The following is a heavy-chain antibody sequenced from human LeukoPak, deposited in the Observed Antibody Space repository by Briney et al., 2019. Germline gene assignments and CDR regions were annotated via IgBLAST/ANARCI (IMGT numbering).Heavy chain of an antibody. CDR2: IIPIFGTA. D-gene: IGHD3-10*01. CDR3: ARVASDYYGSGSYTIFDY. V-gene: IGHV1-69*13. CDR1: GGTFSSYA. J-gene: IGHJ4*02. Sequence: SVTVSCKASGGTFSSYAISWVRQAPGQGLEWMGGIIPIFGTANYAQKFQGRVTITADESTSTAYMELSSLRSEDTAVYYCARVASDYYGSGSYTIFDYWGQGTLVTVSS.